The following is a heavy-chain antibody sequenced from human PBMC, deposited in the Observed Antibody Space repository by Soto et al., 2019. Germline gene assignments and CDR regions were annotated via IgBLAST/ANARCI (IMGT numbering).Heavy chain of an antibody. CDR2: INSDGSTT. CDR3: ARDDYGMDV. Sequence: EVQLVESGGGLVQPGGSLRLSCAASGFNFSSHWMHWVRQAPGKGLAWVSRINSDGSTTSHADSVEGRFTISRDNAKNTLYLQMNSLRAEDTAVYYCARDDYGMDVWGQGTTVTVSS. CDR1: GFNFSSHW. V-gene: IGHV3-74*01. J-gene: IGHJ6*02.